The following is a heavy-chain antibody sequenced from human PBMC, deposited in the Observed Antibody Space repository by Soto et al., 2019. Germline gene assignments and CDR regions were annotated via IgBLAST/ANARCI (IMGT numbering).Heavy chain of an antibody. CDR2: IYYSGRT. CDR3: ARLPRTTTSGSGTDF. Sequence: PSATLSLTCTVSGGSISGDYWGWIRQPPGKGLEWIATIYYSGRTFYNPSLESRVTIYVDTSRDQFSLKLTSVTAADTAVYYCARLPRTTTSGSGTDFWGQGTLVTVSS. V-gene: IGHV4-39*01. D-gene: IGHD3-10*01. CDR1: GGSISGDY. J-gene: IGHJ4*02.